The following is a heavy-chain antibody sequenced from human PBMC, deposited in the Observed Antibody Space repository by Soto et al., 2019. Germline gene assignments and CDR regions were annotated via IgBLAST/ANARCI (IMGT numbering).Heavy chain of an antibody. D-gene: IGHD4-17*01. CDR3: ARAHYGDYGYGMDV. V-gene: IGHV4-30-2*01. J-gene: IGHJ6*02. CDR1: GGSISSGGYS. Sequence: QLQLQESGSGLVKPSQTLSLTCAVSGGSISSGGYSWSWIRQPPGKGLEWIGYIYHSGYTYYNPSLKSRVTISVDRPKNQFSLKLSSVTAADTAVYYCARAHYGDYGYGMDVWGQGTTVTVSS. CDR2: IYHSGYT.